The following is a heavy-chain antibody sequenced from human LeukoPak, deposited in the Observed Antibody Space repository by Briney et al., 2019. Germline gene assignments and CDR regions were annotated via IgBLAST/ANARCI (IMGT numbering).Heavy chain of an antibody. CDR3: SRSPYLHYSGSYDYFDY. CDR2: IKSDGSRT. Sequence: GGSLRLSCAAAGFTFSSYWMHWIRQAPGKGLVWVSRIKSDGSRTSYADSVKGRFTISRDNAKNTLYLQMNSLRAEDTAVYYCSRSPYLHYSGSYDYFDYWGQGTLVTVSS. V-gene: IGHV3-74*01. D-gene: IGHD1-26*01. J-gene: IGHJ4*02. CDR1: GFTFSSYW.